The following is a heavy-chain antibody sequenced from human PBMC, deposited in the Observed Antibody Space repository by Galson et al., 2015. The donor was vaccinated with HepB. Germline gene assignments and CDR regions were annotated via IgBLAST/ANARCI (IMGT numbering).Heavy chain of an antibody. V-gene: IGHV3-30*18. CDR3: AKGRDYYDSSGYYAGQYYFDY. D-gene: IGHD3-22*01. J-gene: IGHJ4*02. Sequence: SLRLSCAASGFTFSSYGMHWVRQAPGKGLEWVAVISYDGSNKYYADSVKGRFTISRDNSKNTLYLQMNSLRAEDTAVCYCAKGRDYYDSSGYYAGQYYFDYWGQGTLVTVSS. CDR2: ISYDGSNK. CDR1: GFTFSSYG.